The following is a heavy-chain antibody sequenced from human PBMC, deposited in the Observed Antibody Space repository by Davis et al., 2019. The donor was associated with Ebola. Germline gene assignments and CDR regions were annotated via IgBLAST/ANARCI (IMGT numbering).Heavy chain of an antibody. CDR3: ARGRTAEGFDY. J-gene: IGHJ4*02. Sequence: GESLKISCKGSGYSFTSYWIGRVRQMPGKGLEWLGILYPGDSDTRYSPSFQGQVTISADKSISTAYLQWSSLKASDTAMYYCARGRTAEGFDYWGQGTLVTVSS. CDR2: LYPGDSDT. D-gene: IGHD2-21*02. V-gene: IGHV5-51*01. CDR1: GYSFTSYW.